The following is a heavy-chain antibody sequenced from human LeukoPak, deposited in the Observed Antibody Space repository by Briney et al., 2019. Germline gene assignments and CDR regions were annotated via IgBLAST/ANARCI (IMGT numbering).Heavy chain of an antibody. CDR1: GGSCDDYY. J-gene: IGHJ4*02. D-gene: IGHD5-24*01. CDR2: IHQSGIF. V-gene: IGHV4-34*01. Sequence: ASETLSLTCAVYGGSCDDYYCSWLRQPPGKGLEWIGEIHQSGIFYYNSSLLSRVTISIDTSKSQFSLRLTSVTAADTAFYYCARGRDRSKAGDHWGQGSLVTVSS. CDR3: ARGRDRSKAGDH.